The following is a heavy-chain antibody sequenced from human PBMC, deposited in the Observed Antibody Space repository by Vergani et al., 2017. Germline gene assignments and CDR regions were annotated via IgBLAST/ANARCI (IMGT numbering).Heavy chain of an antibody. Sequence: QLHLQESGPGLVKPSETLSLTCTVSGGSITSSSYYWGWIRQPPGKGLEWIGNIYHSGGAYYNPSLQGRVTISVDTSKNQFTLEVTSVTAADTAIYFCARTASFILRYFHWALWGQGTLVTVSS. J-gene: IGHJ4*02. CDR2: IYHSGGA. V-gene: IGHV4-39*01. D-gene: IGHD3-9*01. CDR1: GGSITSSSYY. CDR3: ARTASFILRYFHWAL.